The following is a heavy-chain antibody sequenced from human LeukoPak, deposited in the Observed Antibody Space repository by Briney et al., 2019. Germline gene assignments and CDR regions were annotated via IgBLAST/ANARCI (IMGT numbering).Heavy chain of an antibody. Sequence: SVKASCKASGGTFSSYAITWVRQAPGQGLEWMGRIIPIFGTANYAQKFQGRVTITTDESTSTAYMELSTLRSDDTAVYYCARERPPGDSSNWFLEGYFDIWGQGTLVTVSS. CDR3: ARERPPGDSSNWFLEGYFDI. CDR1: GGTFSSYA. CDR2: IIPIFGTA. D-gene: IGHD6-13*01. V-gene: IGHV1-69*05. J-gene: IGHJ4*02.